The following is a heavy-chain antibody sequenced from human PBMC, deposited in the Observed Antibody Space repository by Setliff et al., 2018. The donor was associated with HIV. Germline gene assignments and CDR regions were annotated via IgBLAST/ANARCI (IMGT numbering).Heavy chain of an antibody. J-gene: IGHJ4*02. Sequence: PSETLSLTCAVSGYSISSGYYWGWIRQPPGKGLEWIGNIYHTGSISYNPSLKSRVTISVDMSKNHFSLKLSSVTAADTAVYYCARGGGFWSGQLDFWGQGTLVTAPQ. CDR3: ARGGGFWSGQLDF. CDR2: IYHTGSI. CDR1: GYSISSGYY. D-gene: IGHD3-3*01. V-gene: IGHV4-38-2*01.